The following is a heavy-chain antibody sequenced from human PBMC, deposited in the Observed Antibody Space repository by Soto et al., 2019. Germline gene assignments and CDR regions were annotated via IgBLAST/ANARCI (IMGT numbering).Heavy chain of an antibody. CDR3: AQKVVRAQSVH. Sequence: QITLKESGPTLVKPPQTLTLTCTFSGFSLSTSGVGVGWIRQPPGKALEWLALIYWADDKRYSPSLKSSLTITKDTSKNQVVLTMTNMDPVDTATYYCAQKVVRAQSVHWGQGTRVTVSS. V-gene: IGHV2-5*02. CDR1: GFSLSTSGVG. CDR2: IYWADDK. J-gene: IGHJ4*02. D-gene: IGHD3-10*01.